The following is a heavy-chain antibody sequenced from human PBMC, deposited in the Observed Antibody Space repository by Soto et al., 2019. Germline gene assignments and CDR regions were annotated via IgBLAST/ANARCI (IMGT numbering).Heavy chain of an antibody. D-gene: IGHD3-22*01. CDR3: AKGALRHYDSPGY. J-gene: IGHJ4*02. V-gene: IGHV3-23*01. Sequence: WGSLRLSCAASGFTFSSYAMSWVRQAPWKGLEWVSAISGSGGSTYYADSVKGRFTISRDNSKNTLYLQMNSLRAEDTAVYYCAKGALRHYDSPGYWGQGTLLTVSS. CDR1: GFTFSSYA. CDR2: ISGSGGST.